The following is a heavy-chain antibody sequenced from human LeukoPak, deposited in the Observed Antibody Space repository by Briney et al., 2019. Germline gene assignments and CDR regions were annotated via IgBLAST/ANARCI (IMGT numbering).Heavy chain of an antibody. CDR2: INPSGGST. V-gene: IGHV1-46*01. D-gene: IGHD2-2*01. CDR3: ARGTTSYQLLSDFDY. J-gene: IGHJ4*02. Sequence: ASVKVSCKASGYTFTSYYMHWVRQAPGQGLEWMGIINPSGGSTSYAQKFQGRVTMTRDMSTSTVYMELNSLRAEDTAVYYCARGTTSYQLLSDFDYWGQGTLVTVSS. CDR1: GYTFTSYY.